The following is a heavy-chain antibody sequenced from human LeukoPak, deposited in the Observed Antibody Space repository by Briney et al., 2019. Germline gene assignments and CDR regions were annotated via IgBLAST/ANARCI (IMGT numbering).Heavy chain of an antibody. CDR3: ARDFGGDFDY. V-gene: IGHV4-38-2*02. CDR1: GGSISSYY. CDR2: IYHSGST. J-gene: IGHJ4*02. Sequence: SETLSLTCTVSGGSISSYYWSWIRQPPGKGLEWIGSIYHSGSTYYNPSLKSRVTISVDTSKNQFSLKLSSVTAADTAVYYCARDFGGDFDYWGQGTLVTVSS. D-gene: IGHD3-10*01.